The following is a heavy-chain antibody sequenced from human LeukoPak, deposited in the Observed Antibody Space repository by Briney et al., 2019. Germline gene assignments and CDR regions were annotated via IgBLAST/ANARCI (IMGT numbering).Heavy chain of an antibody. J-gene: IGHJ1*01. CDR1: GFTFDDYA. Sequence: HTGGSLRLSCAASGFTFDDYAMHWVRQAPGKGLEWVSGISWNSGSIGYADSVKGRFTISRDNAKNSLYLQMNSLRAEDTALYYCAKVPSSGWPDKYFQHWGQGTLVTVSS. V-gene: IGHV3-9*01. CDR3: AKVPSSGWPDKYFQH. D-gene: IGHD6-19*01. CDR2: ISWNSGSI.